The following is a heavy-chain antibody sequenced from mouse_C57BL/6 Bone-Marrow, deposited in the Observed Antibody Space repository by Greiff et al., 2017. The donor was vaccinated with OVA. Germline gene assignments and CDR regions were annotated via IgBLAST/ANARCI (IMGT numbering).Heavy chain of an antibody. D-gene: IGHD1-1*01. CDR2: INPGSGGT. CDR3: ARCGGNGNYFDY. V-gene: IGHV1-54*01. CDR1: VYAFTNYL. Sequence: QVQLQQSGAELVRPGTSVKVSCKASVYAFTNYLIEWVKQRPGQGLEWIGVINPGSGGTNYNEKFKGKATLTADKSSSTAYMQLSSLTSEDSAVYFCARCGGNGNYFDYWGQGTTLTVSS. J-gene: IGHJ2*01.